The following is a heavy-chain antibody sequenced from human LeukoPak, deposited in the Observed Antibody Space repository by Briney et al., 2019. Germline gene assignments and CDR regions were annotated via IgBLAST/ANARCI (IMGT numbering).Heavy chain of an antibody. V-gene: IGHV3-48*01. J-gene: IGHJ4*02. CDR1: GFSFSSHA. Sequence: GGSLRLSCAASGFSFSSHAMNWVRQAPGKGLEWVSYISSSSSPKYYADSVRGRFTISRDNAKNSLYLQMGSLRAEDTAVYYCARVGQQPRSPFDYWGQGTLVTVSS. CDR3: ARVGQQPRSPFDY. CDR2: ISSSSSPK. D-gene: IGHD6-13*01.